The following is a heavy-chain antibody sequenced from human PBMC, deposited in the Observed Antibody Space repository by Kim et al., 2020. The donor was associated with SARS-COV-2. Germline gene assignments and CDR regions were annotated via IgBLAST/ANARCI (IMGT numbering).Heavy chain of an antibody. CDR2: IYYSGST. CDR1: GGSISSYY. CDR3: AIRDVDGYNGDY. J-gene: IGHJ4*02. V-gene: IGHV4-59*01. D-gene: IGHD5-12*01. Sequence: SETLSLTCTVSGGSISSYYWSWIRQPPGKGLEWIGYIYYSGSTNYNPSLKSRVTISVDTSKNQFSLKLSPVTAADTAVYYCAIRDVDGYNGDYWGQGTLVTVSS.